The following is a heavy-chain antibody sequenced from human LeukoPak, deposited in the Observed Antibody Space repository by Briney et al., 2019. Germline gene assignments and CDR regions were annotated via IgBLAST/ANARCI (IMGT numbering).Heavy chain of an antibody. Sequence: SVKVSCKASGGTLSSYAISWVRQAPGQGLEWMGGIIPIFGTANYAQKFQGRVTITADKSTSTAYMELSSLRSEDTAVYYCARYSSGWYYFDYWGQGTLVTVSS. D-gene: IGHD6-19*01. CDR1: GGTLSSYA. J-gene: IGHJ4*02. CDR3: ARYSSGWYYFDY. CDR2: IIPIFGTA. V-gene: IGHV1-69*06.